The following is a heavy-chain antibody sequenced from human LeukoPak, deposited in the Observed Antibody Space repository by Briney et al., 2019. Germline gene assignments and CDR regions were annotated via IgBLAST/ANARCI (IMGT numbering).Heavy chain of an antibody. CDR3: ARRLTQYDCFDP. CDR2: TYYRSTWYN. Sequence: TLSLTCAISGDSVSSNSVTWNWIRQSPSSGLEWLGRTYYRSTWYNDYAVPVRGRITVNPDTSKNQFSLHLNSVTPEDTAVYYCARRLTQYDCFDPWGQGILVTVSS. D-gene: IGHD2-2*01. J-gene: IGHJ5*02. CDR1: GDSVSSNSVT. V-gene: IGHV6-1*01.